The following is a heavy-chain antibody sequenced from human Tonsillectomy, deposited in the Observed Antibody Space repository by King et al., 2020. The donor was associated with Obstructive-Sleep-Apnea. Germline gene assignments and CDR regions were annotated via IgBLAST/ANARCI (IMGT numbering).Heavy chain of an antibody. V-gene: IGHV4-31*03. J-gene: IGHJ5*02. CDR1: GGSINSGGYY. CDR3: ARGYCSSTSCQFDP. CDR2: IYYNGST. Sequence: VQLQESGPGLVKPSQTLSLTCTVSGGSINSGGYYWRWIRQHPGKGLEWIGYIYYNGSTYYNPSLKSRLAISLDTSNNQFSLKLSSVTAADTAVDYCARGYCSSTSCQFDPWGQGPLVTVSS. D-gene: IGHD2-2*01.